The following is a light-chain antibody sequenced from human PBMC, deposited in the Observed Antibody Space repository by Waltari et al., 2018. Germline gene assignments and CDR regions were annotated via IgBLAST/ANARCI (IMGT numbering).Light chain of an antibody. V-gene: IGKV3-11*01. CDR1: ESVSTS. Sequence: EIVLTQFPATLSLSPGETATISCRATESVSTSLGWVQQKPGQAPRLLIFVTSNRAAGIPARFSGSGSGTDFTLTISNLEPEDVGVYYGHQRSNWWWTFGQGTRVEVK. J-gene: IGKJ1*01. CDR3: HQRSNWWWT. CDR2: VTS.